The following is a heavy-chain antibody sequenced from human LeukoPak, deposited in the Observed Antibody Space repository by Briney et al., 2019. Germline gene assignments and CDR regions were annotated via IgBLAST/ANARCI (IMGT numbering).Heavy chain of an antibody. Sequence: GGSLRLSCAASGFTFSSCDMHWVRQAPGKGLEWVAVISYDGSNKYYADSVKGRFAISRDNSKSTLYLQMNSLRTEDTSVYYCATGESSYYYYHAMDSWGQGTTVTVSS. V-gene: IGHV3-30*03. CDR2: ISYDGSNK. D-gene: IGHD2-21*01. CDR1: GFTFSSCD. J-gene: IGHJ6*02. CDR3: ATGESSYYYYHAMDS.